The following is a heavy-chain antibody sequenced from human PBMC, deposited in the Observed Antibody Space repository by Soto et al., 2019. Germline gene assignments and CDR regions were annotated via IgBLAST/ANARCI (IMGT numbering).Heavy chain of an antibody. V-gene: IGHV3-66*01. D-gene: IGHD3-10*01. Sequence: GGSLRLSCTASGFTVSSNYMSWVRQAPGKGLEWVSVIYSDGSTYYADSVKGRFTISRDNSKNTLYLQMNSLRAEDTAVYYCARFWFGELYLFDYWGQGTLVTVSS. CDR2: IYSDGST. CDR3: ARFWFGELYLFDY. J-gene: IGHJ4*02. CDR1: GFTVSSNY.